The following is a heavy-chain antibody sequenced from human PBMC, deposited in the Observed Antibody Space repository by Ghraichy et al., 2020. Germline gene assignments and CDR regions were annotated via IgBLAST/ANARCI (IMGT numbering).Heavy chain of an antibody. D-gene: IGHD6-19*01. J-gene: IGHJ4*02. CDR1: GFTFSSYS. Sequence: GGSLRLSCAASGFTFSSYSMNWVRQAPGKGLEWDSSISSSSSYIYYADSVKGRFTISRDNAKNSLYLQMNSLRAEDTAVYYCARDGRRVAVEFDYWGQGTLVTVSS. V-gene: IGHV3-21*01. CDR2: ISSSSSYI. CDR3: ARDGRRVAVEFDY.